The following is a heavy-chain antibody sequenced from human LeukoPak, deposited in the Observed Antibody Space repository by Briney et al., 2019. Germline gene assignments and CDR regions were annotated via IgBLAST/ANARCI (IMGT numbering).Heavy chain of an antibody. Sequence: GGSLRLSCAASGFTFSSYAMSWVRQAPGKGLEWVSGISDSDDSTYYADSVKGRFTISRDNSKNMLYLQMNSLRAEDTAVYYCAKVRQTTFIYYFDYWGQGTLVTVSS. V-gene: IGHV3-23*01. CDR2: ISDSDDST. CDR3: AKVRQTTFIYYFDY. CDR1: GFTFSSYA. J-gene: IGHJ4*02. D-gene: IGHD1-1*01.